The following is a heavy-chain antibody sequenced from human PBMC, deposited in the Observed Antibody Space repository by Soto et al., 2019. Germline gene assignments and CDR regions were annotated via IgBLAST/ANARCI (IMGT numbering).Heavy chain of an antibody. V-gene: IGHV1-8*01. CDR2: MNPNSGNT. CDR3: ARLHCTSPGCVPLDP. CDR1: GYTFTSYD. J-gene: IGHJ5*02. D-gene: IGHD2-2*01. Sequence: ASVKVSCKASGYTFTSYDINWVRQATGQGFEYLGWMNPNSGNTGYVKKFQGRVTMSVDTSKKQLSLRLRSVTATDTAVYYCARLHCTSPGCVPLDPWGHGTLVTVSS.